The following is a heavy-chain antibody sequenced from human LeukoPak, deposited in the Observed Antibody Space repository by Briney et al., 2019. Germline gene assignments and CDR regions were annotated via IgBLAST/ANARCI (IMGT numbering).Heavy chain of an antibody. Sequence: GESLKISCKGSGYSFTSYWISWVRQMPGKGLEWMGRIDPSDSYTNYSPSFQGHVTISADKSISTAYLQWSSLKASDTAMYYCARQGYGSWSPANWFDPWGQGTLVTVTS. CDR1: GYSFTSYW. D-gene: IGHD6-13*01. V-gene: IGHV5-10-1*01. CDR2: IDPSDSYT. J-gene: IGHJ5*02. CDR3: ARQGYGSWSPANWFDP.